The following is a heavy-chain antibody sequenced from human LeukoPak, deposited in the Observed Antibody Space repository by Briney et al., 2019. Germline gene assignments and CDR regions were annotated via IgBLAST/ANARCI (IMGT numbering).Heavy chain of an antibody. D-gene: IGHD6-13*01. Sequence: ASVKVSCKASGYTFTSYGISWVRQAPGQGLEWMGWISAYNGNTTYAQKLQGRVTMTTDTSTSTAYMELRSLRSDDTAVYYCAREFVPYSKPSERAFDIWGQGTMVTVSS. J-gene: IGHJ3*02. V-gene: IGHV1-18*01. CDR2: ISAYNGNT. CDR1: GYTFTSYG. CDR3: AREFVPYSKPSERAFDI.